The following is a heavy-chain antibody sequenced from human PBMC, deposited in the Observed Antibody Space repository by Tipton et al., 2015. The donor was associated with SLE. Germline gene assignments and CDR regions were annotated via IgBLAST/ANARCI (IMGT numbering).Heavy chain of an antibody. Sequence: TLSLTCTVSGGVISEYYWGWIRQPAGKGLEWIGYIYSSGGTDYNPSLKSRLTISVETSKNQFSLRLTSVTAADTAVYYCARGNYDFRGRTFDIWGQGTMVTVSS. V-gene: IGHV4-4*08. D-gene: IGHD3-3*01. CDR1: GGVISEYY. CDR2: IYSSGGT. CDR3: ARGNYDFRGRTFDI. J-gene: IGHJ3*02.